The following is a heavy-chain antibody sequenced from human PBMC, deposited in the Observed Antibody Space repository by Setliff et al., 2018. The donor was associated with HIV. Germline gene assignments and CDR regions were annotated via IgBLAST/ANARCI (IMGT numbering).Heavy chain of an antibody. J-gene: IGHJ4*02. CDR2: INTHSGYT. V-gene: IGHV1-18*01. D-gene: IGHD5-12*01. CDR3: ARGKTWLRFLDY. Sequence: ASVKVSCKASGYTFNNYGISWVRQAPGQGLELMGWINTHSGYTNYAQNVQGRVTVTMDTSTSTAYMELRSLKSDDTAVYYCARGKTWLRFLDYWGQGTLVTVSS. CDR1: GYTFNNYG.